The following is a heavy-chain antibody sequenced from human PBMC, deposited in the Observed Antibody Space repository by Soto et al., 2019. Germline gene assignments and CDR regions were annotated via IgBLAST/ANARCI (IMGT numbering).Heavy chain of an antibody. CDR3: ERAPSFHSRFDF. Sequence: SETLSLTCTVYGGSLSTSDWTWIRQPAGKGLEWIGRTQTSGNTDYNPSLKGRVTMSTDTSENQFSLKLRSVTAADTAVYYCERAPSFHSRFDFWRQGTMVT. D-gene: IGHD2-21*01. V-gene: IGHV4-4*07. CDR2: TQTSGNT. CDR1: GGSLSTSD. J-gene: IGHJ3*01.